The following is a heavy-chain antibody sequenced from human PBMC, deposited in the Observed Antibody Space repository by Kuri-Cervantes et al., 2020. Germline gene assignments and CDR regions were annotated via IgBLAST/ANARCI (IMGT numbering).Heavy chain of an antibody. CDR1: GFTFSSYS. Sequence: GESLKISCAASGFTFSSYSMNWVRQAPGKGLEWVSYISSSSSTIYYADSVKGRFTISRDNAKNSLYLQMNSLRDEDTAVYYCASFKISGWGQGTLVTVSS. V-gene: IGHV3-48*02. D-gene: IGHD3-16*01. CDR3: ASFKISG. J-gene: IGHJ4*02. CDR2: ISSSSSTI.